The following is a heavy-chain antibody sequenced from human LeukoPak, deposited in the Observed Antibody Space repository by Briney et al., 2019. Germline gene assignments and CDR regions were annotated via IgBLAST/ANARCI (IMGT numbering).Heavy chain of an antibody. CDR3: ARGRSPYGGNSCDY. D-gene: IGHD4-23*01. V-gene: IGHV4-34*01. J-gene: IGHJ4*02. CDR1: CGSFSGYY. CDR2: INHSGST. Sequence: SETLSLTCAVYCGSFSGYYWSWIRQPPGKGLEWIGEINHSGSTNYNPSLKSRVTISVDTSKNQFSLKLSSVTAADTAVYYCARGRSPYGGNSCDYWGQGTLVTVSS.